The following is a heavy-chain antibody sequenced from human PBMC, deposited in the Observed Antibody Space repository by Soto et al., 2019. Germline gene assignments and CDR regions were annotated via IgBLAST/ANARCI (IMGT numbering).Heavy chain of an antibody. CDR3: AKGRVGDSVWGRTLDY. Sequence: EVQLLESGGGLVQPGGSLRLSCAASGFTFSSYAMSWVRQAPGKGLEWVSAISGSGGSTYYADSVKGRFTISRDNSKNTLYPQMNRLRAEDTAVYYCAKGRVGDSVWGRTLDYWGQGTLVTVSA. D-gene: IGHD3-16*01. CDR2: ISGSGGST. CDR1: GFTFSSYA. J-gene: IGHJ4*02. V-gene: IGHV3-23*01.